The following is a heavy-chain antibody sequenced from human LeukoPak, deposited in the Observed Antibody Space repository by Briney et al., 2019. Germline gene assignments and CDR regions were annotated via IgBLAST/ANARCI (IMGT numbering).Heavy chain of an antibody. CDR3: AKVSGGSSWPTY. J-gene: IGHJ4*02. CDR1: GFAFSVSW. Sequence: GGSLRLSCAASGFAFSVSWMHWVRQAPGKGLVWVSVIKSDGSGTAYADSVKGRFTISRDNAKNTLYLQMNSLRAEDTAVYYCAKVSGGSSWPTYWGQGTLVTVSS. CDR2: IKSDGSGT. V-gene: IGHV3-74*03. D-gene: IGHD6-13*01.